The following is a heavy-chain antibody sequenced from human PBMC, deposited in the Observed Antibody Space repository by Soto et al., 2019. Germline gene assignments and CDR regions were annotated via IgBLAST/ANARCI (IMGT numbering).Heavy chain of an antibody. CDR3: ARDLRFRGFYGLDV. CDR1: DGSISSGGYY. CDR2: IYYIGSI. D-gene: IGHD3-10*01. J-gene: IGHJ6*02. V-gene: IGHV4-31*03. Sequence: QVQLQESGPGLVKPSQILSLTCTVSDGSISSGGYYWSWIRQHPGKGLEWIGYIYYIGSIYYNPSLKSRVTISVDTSKNQFSLKLSSVTAADTAVYYCARDLRFRGFYGLDVWGQGTTVTVSS.